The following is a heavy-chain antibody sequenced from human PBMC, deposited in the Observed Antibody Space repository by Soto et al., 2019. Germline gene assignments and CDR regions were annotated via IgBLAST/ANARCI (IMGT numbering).Heavy chain of an antibody. CDR3: ARDFSMVIVAPGY. J-gene: IGHJ4*02. Sequence: SQTLSLTCAISGDSVSSNDATWDWIRQSPSRGFEWLGRTYYRSKWYNDYAVSVKSRITINPDTSKNTVYLQINALRAEDTAVYYCARDFSMVIVAPGYWGQGTLVTVSS. D-gene: IGHD5-12*01. V-gene: IGHV6-1*01. CDR2: TYYRSKWYN. CDR1: GDSVSSNDAT.